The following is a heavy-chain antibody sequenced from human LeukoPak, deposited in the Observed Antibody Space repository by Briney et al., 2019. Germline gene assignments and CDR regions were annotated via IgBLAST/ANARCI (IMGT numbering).Heavy chain of an antibody. CDR2: ISPRSETK. CDR3: ARVRGPTVNTMYYDL. V-gene: IGHV3-48*01. D-gene: IGHD4-11*01. Sequence: PGGSLRLSCVASGFTFWSHGMIWVRQAPGKGLEWLSYISPRSETKNYADSVKDRFTISRDDGENSVSLRMNSLRLEDTAVYYCARVRGPTVNTMYYDLWGQGTLVTVSS. J-gene: IGHJ4*02. CDR1: GFTFWSHG.